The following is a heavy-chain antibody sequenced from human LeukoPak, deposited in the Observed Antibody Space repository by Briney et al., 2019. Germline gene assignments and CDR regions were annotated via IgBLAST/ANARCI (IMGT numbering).Heavy chain of an antibody. J-gene: IGHJ3*02. D-gene: IGHD3/OR15-3a*01. CDR1: GGSVSGGSISSTTHH. CDR3: ARGFWTGYLDAYDI. Sequence: SETLSLTCTVSGGSVSGGSISSTTHHWGWIRQPPGKGLEWIGSIYYTGSTYHNPSLKSRVTMSVDTSKSQVSLSLNSVTAADTAMYYCARGFWTGYLDAYDIWGQGTMVTVSA. CDR2: IYYTGST. V-gene: IGHV4-39*01.